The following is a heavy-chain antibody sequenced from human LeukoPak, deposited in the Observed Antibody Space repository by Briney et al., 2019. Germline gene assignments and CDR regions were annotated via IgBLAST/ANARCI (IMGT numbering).Heavy chain of an antibody. Sequence: GGSLRLSCAASGFTFSSYWMHWVRQVPGKGLVWVSRLNTDGSSTSYADSVKSRFTISRDNAKNTLYLQMNSLRVEDTAVYHCVGCSGGTCTGNWLDPWGQGTLVTVSS. CDR1: GFTFSSYW. CDR2: LNTDGSST. D-gene: IGHD2-15*01. CDR3: VGCSGGTCTGNWLDP. J-gene: IGHJ5*02. V-gene: IGHV3-74*01.